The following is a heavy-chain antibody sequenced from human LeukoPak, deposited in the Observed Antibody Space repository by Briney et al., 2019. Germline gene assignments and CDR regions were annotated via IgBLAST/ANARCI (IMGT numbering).Heavy chain of an antibody. CDR1: GFTFSSYR. Sequence: PGGSLRLSCAASGFTFSSYRMNWVRQAPGKGLEWVSSISSSSSYIYYADSVKGRFTISRDNAKNSLYLQMNSLRAEDTAVYYCARDRSSLTGVTTYFDYWGQGTLVTVSS. V-gene: IGHV3-21*01. CDR3: ARDRSSLTGVTTYFDY. D-gene: IGHD2-21*02. J-gene: IGHJ4*02. CDR2: ISSSSSYI.